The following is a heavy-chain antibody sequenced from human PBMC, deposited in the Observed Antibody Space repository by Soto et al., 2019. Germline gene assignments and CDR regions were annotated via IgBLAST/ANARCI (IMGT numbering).Heavy chain of an antibody. J-gene: IGHJ4*02. CDR2: ISVDGSIT. CDR3: ARPYCSRASCYSPPDF. Sequence: EVQLVESGGGLVQPGESLRLSCAASGLTLSDFWVNWVRQAPGKGLVWVSHISVDGSITDYADSVKGRFTISRDNAKNTVYLQMNRLRAEDTAVYYCARPYCSRASCYSPPDFWGPGTLVTVSS. D-gene: IGHD2-2*01. V-gene: IGHV3-74*01. CDR1: GLTLSDFW.